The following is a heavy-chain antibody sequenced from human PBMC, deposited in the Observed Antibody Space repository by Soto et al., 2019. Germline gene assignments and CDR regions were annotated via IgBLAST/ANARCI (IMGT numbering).Heavy chain of an antibody. J-gene: IGHJ3*02. CDR1: GFTFSSYS. V-gene: IGHV3-21*01. Sequence: GGSLRLSCAASGFTFSSYSMNWVRQAPEKGLEWVSSISSSSSYIYYADSVKGRFTISRDNAKNSLYLQMNSLRAEDTAVYYCARAGDFWSGLGAFDIWGQGTMVTVSS. D-gene: IGHD3-3*01. CDR3: ARAGDFWSGLGAFDI. CDR2: ISSSSSYI.